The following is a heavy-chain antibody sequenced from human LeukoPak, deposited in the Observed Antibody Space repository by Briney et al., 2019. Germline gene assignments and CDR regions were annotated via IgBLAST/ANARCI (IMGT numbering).Heavy chain of an antibody. J-gene: IGHJ3*01. V-gene: IGHV5-51*01. CDR3: ARRPAGRAGFDL. CDR1: GYGFSSYW. CDR2: IFPHDSDT. Sequence: PGESLKISCQGSGYGFSSYWIGWVRQMPGKGLEWMGVIFPHDSDTTYSPSFQGQIPFSADRSINTAYLQWHSLKASDTAIYYCARRPAGRAGFDLWGQGTLVIVSA. D-gene: IGHD6-13*01.